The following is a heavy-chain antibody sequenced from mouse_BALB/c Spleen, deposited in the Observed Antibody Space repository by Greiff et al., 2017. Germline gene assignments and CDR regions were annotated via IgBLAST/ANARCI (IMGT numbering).Heavy chain of an antibody. CDR2: ISSGSSTI. CDR3: ARPPSTATGAMDY. Sequence: EVKLMESGGGLVQPGGSRKLSCAASGFTFSSFGMHWVRQAPEKGLEWVAYISSGSSTIYYADTVKGRFTISRDNPKNTLFLQMTSLRSEDTAMYYCARPPSTATGAMDYWGQGTTLTVSS. J-gene: IGHJ2*01. V-gene: IGHV5-17*02. CDR1: GFTFSSFG. D-gene: IGHD1-2*01.